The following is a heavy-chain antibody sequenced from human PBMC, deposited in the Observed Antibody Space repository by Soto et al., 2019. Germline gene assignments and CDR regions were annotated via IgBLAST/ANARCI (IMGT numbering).Heavy chain of an antibody. CDR2: IWYDGSNK. V-gene: IGHV3-33*01. CDR3: ARDALFGYDSSGYVDY. J-gene: IGHJ4*02. CDR1: GFTFSSYG. Sequence: QVQLVESGGGVVQPGRSLRLSCAASGFTFSSYGMHWVRQAPGKGLEWVAVIWYDGSNKYYADSVKGRFTISRDNSKNXLDLQMNSLRAEDTAVYYCARDALFGYDSSGYVDYWGQGTLVTVSS. D-gene: IGHD3-22*01.